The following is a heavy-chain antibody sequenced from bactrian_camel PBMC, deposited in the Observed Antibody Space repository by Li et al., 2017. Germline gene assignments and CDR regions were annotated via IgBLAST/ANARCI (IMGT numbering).Heavy chain of an antibody. D-gene: IGHD5*01. CDR1: DYSFSRYW. CDR2: LERYGGT. J-gene: IGHJ4*01. V-gene: IGHV3S1*01. CDR3: ALGGSASAWAHLSPAGFVY. Sequence: HVQLVESGGGSVQAGESLTLSCRVSDYSFSRYWAWFRQPPGKGREGVAVLERYGGTRVEASVRGRFTISADNDKNILYLQMNNLKLVDTAVYYCALGGSASAWAHLSPAGFVYWGQGTQVTVS.